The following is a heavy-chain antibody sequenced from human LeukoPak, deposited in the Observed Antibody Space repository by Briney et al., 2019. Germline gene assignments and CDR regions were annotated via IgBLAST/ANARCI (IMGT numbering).Heavy chain of an antibody. J-gene: IGHJ6*02. CDR3: AADTAGGYCSSTSCSLGMDV. V-gene: IGHV1-58*02. CDR2: IVVGSGNT. Sequence: GASVKVSCKASGFTFTSSAMQWVRQARGQRLEWIGWIVVGSGNTNYAQKFQGRVTITRDMSTSTAYMELSSLRSEDTAVYYCAADTAGGYCSSTSCSLGMDVWGQGTTVTVSS. D-gene: IGHD2-2*01. CDR1: GFTFTSSA.